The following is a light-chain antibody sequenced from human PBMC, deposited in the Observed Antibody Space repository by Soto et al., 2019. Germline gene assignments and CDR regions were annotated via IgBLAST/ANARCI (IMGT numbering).Light chain of an antibody. Sequence: QSALTQPASVSGSPGQSITISCSGTSSDVGSYNFVSWYQQHPDKAPKLMIYEVSKRPSGVSNRFSGSKSGNTASLTISGLQAEDEADYYCCSYAGSSTYVVFGGGTKVTVL. CDR3: CSYAGSSTYVV. J-gene: IGLJ2*01. CDR1: SSDVGSYNF. CDR2: EVS. V-gene: IGLV2-23*02.